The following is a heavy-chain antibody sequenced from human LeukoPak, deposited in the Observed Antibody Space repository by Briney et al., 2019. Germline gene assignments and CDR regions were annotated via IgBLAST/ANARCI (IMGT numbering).Heavy chain of an antibody. CDR2: ITPYNGNT. V-gene: IGHV1-18*01. Sequence: GASVKVSCKASGYTFTNFGISWVRQAPGQGLEWMGWITPYNGNTNYAQKLQGRVTMTTDTSTSTAYMELRSLRSDDTAVYYCAKLTRQHCGKDCPYPFDYCGQGTLVTVSS. D-gene: IGHD2-21*01. J-gene: IGHJ4*02. CDR3: AKLTRQHCGKDCPYPFDY. CDR1: GYTFTNFG.